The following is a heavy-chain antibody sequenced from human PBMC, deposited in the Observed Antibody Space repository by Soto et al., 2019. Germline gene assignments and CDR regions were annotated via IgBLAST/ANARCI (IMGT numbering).Heavy chain of an antibody. J-gene: IGHJ4*02. CDR2: IIPMLRMS. D-gene: IGHD3-10*01. Sequence: QVQLVQSGAEVKKPGSSVKASCSASAGTFDSYTISWVRQVPGQRLEWMGRIIPMLRMSNFAQNFQGRVSMTADESTSTVYMVLSSLRSEDTAVYFCATNYGSGSTHFDHWGQGTPVTVTS. CDR3: ATNYGSGSTHFDH. CDR1: AGTFDSYT. V-gene: IGHV1-69*02.